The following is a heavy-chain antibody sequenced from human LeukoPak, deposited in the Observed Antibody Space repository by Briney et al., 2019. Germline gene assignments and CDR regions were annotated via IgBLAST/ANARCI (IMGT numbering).Heavy chain of an antibody. J-gene: IGHJ4*02. CDR1: GITNAW. Sequence: GGSLRLSCATSGITNAWMSWVRQAPGKGLEWVSAISGSGGSTYYADSVKGRFTISRDNSKNTLYLQMNSLRAEDTAVYYCAKLAAYYYGSGSLPDYWGQGTLVTVSS. V-gene: IGHV3-23*01. D-gene: IGHD3-10*01. CDR2: ISGSGGST. CDR3: AKLAAYYYGSGSLPDY.